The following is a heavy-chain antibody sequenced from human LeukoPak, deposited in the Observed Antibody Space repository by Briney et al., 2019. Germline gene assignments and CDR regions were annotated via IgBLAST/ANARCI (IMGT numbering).Heavy chain of an antibody. Sequence: GGSLRLSCAASIFTFSSYSMNWVRQAPGKGLEWVSSISSSSSYIYYADSVKGRFTISRDNAKNSLYLQMNSLRAEDTAVYYCASHDYGDYVGFFDIWGQGTMVTVSS. CDR3: ASHDYGDYVGFFDI. CDR1: IFTFSSYS. CDR2: ISSSSSYI. J-gene: IGHJ3*02. V-gene: IGHV3-21*01. D-gene: IGHD4-17*01.